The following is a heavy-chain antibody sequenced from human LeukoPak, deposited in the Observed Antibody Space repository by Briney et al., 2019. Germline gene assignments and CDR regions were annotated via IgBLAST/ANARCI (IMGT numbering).Heavy chain of an antibody. Sequence: GGSLRLSCAASGFTFSSYAMSWVRQAPGKGLEWVSAISGSGGSTYYADSVKGRFTISRDNSKNTPYLQMNSLRAEDTAVYYCAKSAAARYYYYYYMDVWGKGTTVTVSS. J-gene: IGHJ6*03. CDR2: ISGSGGST. CDR3: AKSAAARYYYYYYMDV. D-gene: IGHD6-13*01. CDR1: GFTFSSYA. V-gene: IGHV3-23*01.